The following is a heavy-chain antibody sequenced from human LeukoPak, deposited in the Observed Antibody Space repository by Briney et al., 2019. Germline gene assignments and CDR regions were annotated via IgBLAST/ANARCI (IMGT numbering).Heavy chain of an antibody. D-gene: IGHD1-1*01. J-gene: IGHJ4*02. Sequence: QSGGSLRLSCTASGFPFSDYSMNWVRQAPGKGLEWISYIGISSGNTKYADSVKGRFTISADNARNSLYLQMNSLRVEDTAVYYCERDHNYAFDNWGQGTLVSVSS. CDR3: ERDHNYAFDN. CDR2: IGISSGNT. V-gene: IGHV3-48*04. CDR1: GFPFSDYS.